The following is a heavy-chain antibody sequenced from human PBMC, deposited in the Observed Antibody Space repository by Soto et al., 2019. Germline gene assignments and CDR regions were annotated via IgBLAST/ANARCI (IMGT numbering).Heavy chain of an antibody. J-gene: IGHJ4*02. CDR1: GGTFSSYT. V-gene: IGHV1-69*08. CDR2: IIPILGIA. D-gene: IGHD2-2*01. CDR3: ARDKCSSTSCYGGIDY. Sequence: QVQLVQSGAEVKKPGSSVKVSCKASGGTFSSYTISWVRQAPGQGLEWMGRIIPILGIANYAQKFQGRVTITADKSTSTAYMELSSLRSEDTAVYYCARDKCSSTSCYGGIDYWGQGTLVTVSS.